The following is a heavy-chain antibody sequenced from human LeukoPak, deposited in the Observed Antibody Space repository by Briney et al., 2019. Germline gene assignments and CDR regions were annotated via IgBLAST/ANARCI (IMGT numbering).Heavy chain of an antibody. CDR1: GGSISSYY. J-gene: IGHJ5*02. Sequence: SETLSLTCTVSGGSISSYYWSWIRQPPGKGLEWIGYIYYSGSTNYNPSLKSRVTISVDTSKNQFSLKLSSVTAADTAVYYCARFCNYYDSSGYYYGFDPWGQRTLVTVSS. CDR3: ARFCNYYDSSGYYYGFDP. D-gene: IGHD3-22*01. CDR2: IYYSGST. V-gene: IGHV4-59*01.